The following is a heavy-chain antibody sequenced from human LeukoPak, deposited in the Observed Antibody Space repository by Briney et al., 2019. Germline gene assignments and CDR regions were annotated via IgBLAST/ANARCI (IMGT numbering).Heavy chain of an antibody. Sequence: ASVKVSCKASGYTFTSYYMHWVRQAPGQGLEWVGIINPSSGSTSYAQKFQGRVTMTRDTSTSTVYMELRSLRSEDMAVYYCARSRNPGLWFDPWGQGTLVTVSS. CDR1: GYTFTSYY. D-gene: IGHD1-14*01. CDR2: INPSSGST. CDR3: ARSRNPGLWFDP. V-gene: IGHV1-46*01. J-gene: IGHJ5*02.